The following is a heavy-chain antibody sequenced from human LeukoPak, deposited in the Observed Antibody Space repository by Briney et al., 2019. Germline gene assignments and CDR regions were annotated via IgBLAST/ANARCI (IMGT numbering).Heavy chain of an antibody. Sequence: PSETLSLTCTVSGGSISSSSYYWGWIRQPPGKGLEWIGSVYYSGSTYYNPSLKSRVTISVDTSKNQFSLKLSSVTAADTTVYYCLVAVEDGWFDPWGQGTLVTVSS. D-gene: IGHD5-12*01. V-gene: IGHV4-39*07. CDR1: GGSISSSSYY. J-gene: IGHJ5*02. CDR3: LVAVEDGWFDP. CDR2: VYYSGST.